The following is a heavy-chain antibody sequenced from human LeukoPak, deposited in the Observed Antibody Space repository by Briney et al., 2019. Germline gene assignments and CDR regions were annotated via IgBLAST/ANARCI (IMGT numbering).Heavy chain of an antibody. D-gene: IGHD3-22*01. CDR1: GFTFSSYS. CDR3: ATTPYETYYYDSSGYRTHDY. CDR2: ISSSSSYI. V-gene: IGHV3-21*01. J-gene: IGHJ4*02. Sequence: GGSLRLSCAASGFTFSSYSMNWVRQAPGKGLEWVSSISSSSSYIYYADSVKGRFTISRDNAKNSLYLKMNSLRAEDTAVYYCATTPYETYYYDSSGYRTHDYWGQGTLVTVSS.